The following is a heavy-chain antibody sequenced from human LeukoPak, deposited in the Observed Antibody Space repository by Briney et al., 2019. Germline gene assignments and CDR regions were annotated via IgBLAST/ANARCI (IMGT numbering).Heavy chain of an antibody. D-gene: IGHD3-22*01. CDR2: IYYSGST. V-gene: IGHV4-59*01. J-gene: IGHJ4*02. CDR3: ARSTWLLDK. CDR1: GGSISSFS. Sequence: SETLSLTCTVSGGSISSFSWSWIRQPPGKGLEWIGYIYYSGSTNYNPSLKSRVTISLDTSKNQFSLQLSSVTAADTAVYYCARSTWLLDKWGQGTLVTVSS.